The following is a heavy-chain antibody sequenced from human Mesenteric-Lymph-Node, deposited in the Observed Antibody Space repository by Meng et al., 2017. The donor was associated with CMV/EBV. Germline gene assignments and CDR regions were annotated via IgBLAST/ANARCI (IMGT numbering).Heavy chain of an antibody. CDR3: VRGDEYYDVWSGYV. J-gene: IGHJ4*02. CDR1: SPCNNS. CDR2: INHYRNT. Sequence: SPCNNSSISTRQPPGKELGCIEQINHYRNTNYNPSLKRLVTMSVDTTKNQFSLKVTSVTAADTAVYYCVRGDEYYDVWSGYVWGQGTLVTVSS. V-gene: IGHV4-34*01. D-gene: IGHD3-3*01.